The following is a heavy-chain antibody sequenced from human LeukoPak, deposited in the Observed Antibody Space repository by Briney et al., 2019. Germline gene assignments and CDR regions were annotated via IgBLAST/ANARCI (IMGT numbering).Heavy chain of an antibody. CDR2: IYNSGST. J-gene: IGHJ5*02. Sequence: SETLSLTCTVSGVSISSFYWSWIRQRPVKGLEYIGYIYNSGSTNYSPSLKSRVTISVDTTKNQFSLKLSSVTAADTAVYYCARGTQLWLPTNWFDPWGQGTLVTVSS. D-gene: IGHD5-18*01. CDR1: GVSISSFY. V-gene: IGHV4-59*01. CDR3: ARGTQLWLPTNWFDP.